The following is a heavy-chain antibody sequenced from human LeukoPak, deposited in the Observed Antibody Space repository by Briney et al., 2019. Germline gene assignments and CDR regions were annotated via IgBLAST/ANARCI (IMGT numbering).Heavy chain of an antibody. J-gene: IGHJ4*02. CDR2: ISGSGGST. Sequence: GGSLRPSCAASGFTFSSYAMSWVRQAPGKGLEWVSAISGSGGSTYYADSVKGRFTISGDNSKNTLYLQLNSLRAEDTAVYYCAKAAYSSKDYWGQGTLVTVSS. D-gene: IGHD6-13*01. CDR1: GFTFSSYA. V-gene: IGHV3-23*01. CDR3: AKAAYSSKDY.